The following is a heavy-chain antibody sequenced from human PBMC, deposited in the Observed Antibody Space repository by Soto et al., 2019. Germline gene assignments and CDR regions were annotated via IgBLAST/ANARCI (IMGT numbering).Heavy chain of an antibody. Sequence: GGSLRLSCAASGFTFSSYSMNWVRQAPGKGLEWVSSISSSSSYIYYADSVKGRFTISRDNAKNSLYLQMNSLRAEDTAVYYCASDCSVGSCHSIFTLSASWGHGTPVTGSS. CDR3: ASDCSVGSCHSIFTLSAS. V-gene: IGHV3-21*01. CDR2: ISSSSSYI. CDR1: GFTFSSYS. J-gene: IGHJ5*01. D-gene: IGHD2-15*01.